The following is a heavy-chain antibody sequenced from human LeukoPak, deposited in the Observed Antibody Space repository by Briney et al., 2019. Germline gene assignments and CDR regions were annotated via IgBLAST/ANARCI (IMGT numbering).Heavy chain of an antibody. V-gene: IGHV4-39*01. Sequence: SETLSLTCTVSGGSISSSSYYWGWIHQPPGKGLEWIGNIYYSGHTYYNPSLKSRVTISVDTSKNQFSLKLDSVTAADTAVYYCARRGQKTEIDYWGQGTLVTVSS. J-gene: IGHJ4*02. CDR2: IYYSGHT. CDR1: GGSISSSSYY. CDR3: ARRGQKTEIDY.